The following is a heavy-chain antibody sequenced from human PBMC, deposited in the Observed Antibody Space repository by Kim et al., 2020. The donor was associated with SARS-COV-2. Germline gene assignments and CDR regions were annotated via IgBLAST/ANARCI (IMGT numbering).Heavy chain of an antibody. J-gene: IGHJ3*02. CDR3: ARYKQWLGDDAFDI. V-gene: IGHV4-59*01. Sequence: NPSLKSRVTISVDTSKNQFSLKLSSVTAADTAVYYCARYKQWLGDDAFDIWGQGTMVTVSS. D-gene: IGHD6-19*01.